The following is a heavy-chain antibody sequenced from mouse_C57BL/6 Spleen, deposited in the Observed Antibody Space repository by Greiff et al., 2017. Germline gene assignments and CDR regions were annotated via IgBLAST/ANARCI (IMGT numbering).Heavy chain of an antibody. CDR3: TRDHYDYEGAWFAY. CDR2: ISSGGDYI. J-gene: IGHJ3*01. Sequence: EVKLMESGEGLVKPGGSLKLSCAASGFTFSSYAMSWVRQTPEKRLEWVAYISSGGDYIYYADTVKGRFTISRDNARNTLYLQMSSLKSEDTAMYYCTRDHYDYEGAWFAYWGQGTLVTVSA. CDR1: GFTFSSYA. D-gene: IGHD2-4*01. V-gene: IGHV5-9-1*02.